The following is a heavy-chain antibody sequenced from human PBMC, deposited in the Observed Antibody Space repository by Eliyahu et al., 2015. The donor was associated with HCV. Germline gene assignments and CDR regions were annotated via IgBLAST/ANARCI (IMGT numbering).Heavy chain of an antibody. V-gene: IGHV3-23*01. Sequence: EVQLLESGGGLVQPGEXLTLSCAASEFTFSTYAMRWVRQAPGKGLEWVSTISGSGDSTYYADSVKGRFTISRDNSKKTLFLQMNSLRAEETAVYYCAKFPDDDYVWGRYFDSWGQGTLVTVSS. J-gene: IGHJ4*02. CDR1: EFTFSTYA. D-gene: IGHD3-16*01. CDR3: AKFPDDDYVWGRYFDS. CDR2: ISGSGDST.